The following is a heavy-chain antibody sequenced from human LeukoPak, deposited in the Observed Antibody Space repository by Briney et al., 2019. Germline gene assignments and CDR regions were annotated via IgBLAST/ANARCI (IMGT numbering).Heavy chain of an antibody. J-gene: IGHJ4*02. CDR1: GFTFSIYW. D-gene: IGHD6-13*01. Sequence: GGSLRLSCAASGFTFSIYWMSWVRQAPGKGLEWVAIIKEDGSEKYYVDSVKGRFTISRDNAKNSLYLQMNSLRAEDTAVYYCARAEAPGTSGCWGQGTLVTVS. CDR3: ARAEAPGTSGC. CDR2: IKEDGSEK. V-gene: IGHV3-7*03.